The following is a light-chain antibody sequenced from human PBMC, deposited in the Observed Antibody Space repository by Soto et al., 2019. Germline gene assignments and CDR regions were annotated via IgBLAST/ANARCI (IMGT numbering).Light chain of an antibody. V-gene: IGKV3-11*01. Sequence: EIVLTQSPATLSLSPGERATLSCRASQSVSSYLAWYQQKPGQAPRLLIYDASNRATGIPARFSGSGSGTDFTLTSSSLEHEDVAVYYWQQRSNCLFTFGPGTKVDIK. J-gene: IGKJ3*01. CDR2: DAS. CDR3: QQRSNCLFT. CDR1: QSVSSY.